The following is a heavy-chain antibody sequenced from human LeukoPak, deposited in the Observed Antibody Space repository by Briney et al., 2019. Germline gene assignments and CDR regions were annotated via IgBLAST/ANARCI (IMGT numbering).Heavy chain of an antibody. V-gene: IGHV4-31*03. CDR1: VGSISSGCYY. Sequence: SETLSLTCTVSVGSISSGCYYWSWIRQDPGKGLEWIGYIYYSGSTYYNPSLKSRVTISVDTSKNQFSLKLSSVTAADTAVYYCARAGTTPGDFDYWGQGTLVTVSS. CDR2: IYYSGST. D-gene: IGHD1-1*01. J-gene: IGHJ4*02. CDR3: ARAGTTPGDFDY.